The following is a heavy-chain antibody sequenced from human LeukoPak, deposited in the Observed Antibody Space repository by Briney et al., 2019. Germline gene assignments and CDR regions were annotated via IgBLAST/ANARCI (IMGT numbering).Heavy chain of an antibody. J-gene: IGHJ3*02. CDR3: ARYWDPRVRTFDI. Sequence: GGSLRLSCAASGFTFSDYYMSWVRQAPGKGLEWVSLISGNGGSIVYADSVRGRFTISRDNSKNTLYLQMNSLRAEDTALYYCARYWDPRVRTFDIWGQGTVVTVTS. D-gene: IGHD2-15*01. V-gene: IGHV3-23*01. CDR1: GFTFSDYY. CDR2: ISGNGGSI.